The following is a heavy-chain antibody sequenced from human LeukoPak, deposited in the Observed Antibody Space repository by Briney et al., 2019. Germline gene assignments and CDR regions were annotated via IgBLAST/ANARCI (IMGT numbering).Heavy chain of an antibody. CDR2: ISSDASNK. CDR3: ARSYCSGTSCSGDY. V-gene: IGHV3-30*04. J-gene: IGHJ4*02. D-gene: IGHD2-2*01. CDR1: GFTFSNYA. Sequence: PGGSLRLSCAASGFTFSNYAMHWVRQASAKGLEWVTVISSDASNKNYADSMKGRFTVSRDNSKNTQYLQMNSLRTEDTAVYYCARSYCSGTSCSGDYWGQGTLVTVSS.